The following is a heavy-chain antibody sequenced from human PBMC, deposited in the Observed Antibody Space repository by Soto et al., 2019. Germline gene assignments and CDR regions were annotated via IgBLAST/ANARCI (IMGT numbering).Heavy chain of an antibody. CDR2: IYYSGST. D-gene: IGHD6-6*01. CDR1: GGSISSGDYY. J-gene: IGHJ6*02. CDR3: ARTELVLPYYYYGMDV. Sequence: PSETLSLTCTVSGGSISSGDYYWSWLRQPPGKGLEWIGYIYYSGSTYYNPSLKSRVTISVDTSKNQFSLKLSSVTAADTAVYYCARTELVLPYYYYGMDVWGQGTTVTVSS. V-gene: IGHV4-30-4*01.